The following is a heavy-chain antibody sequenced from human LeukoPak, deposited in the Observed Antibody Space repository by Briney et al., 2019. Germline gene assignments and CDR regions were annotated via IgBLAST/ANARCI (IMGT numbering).Heavy chain of an antibody. CDR2: ISHDGSNK. V-gene: IGHV3-30-3*01. D-gene: IGHD5-18*01. CDR1: GFTFSSYA. CDR3: ARDTWALKRGYSYGYVGYFDY. Sequence: GSLRLSCAASGFTFSSYAMHWVRQAPGKGLEWVAVISHDGSNKYYADSVKGRFTISRDNSKNTLYLQMNSLRAEDTAVYYCARDTWALKRGYSYGYVGYFDYWGQGTLVTVSS. J-gene: IGHJ4*02.